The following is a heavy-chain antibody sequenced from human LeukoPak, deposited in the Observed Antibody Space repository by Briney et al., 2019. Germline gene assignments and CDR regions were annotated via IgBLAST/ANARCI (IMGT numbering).Heavy chain of an antibody. J-gene: IGHJ4*02. CDR2: ISAYNGNT. V-gene: IGHV1-18*01. CDR1: GYTFTSYG. CDR3: ASLYYDILTGYYAFDY. Sequence: ASVKVSCKASGYTFTSYGISWVRQAPGQGLEWMGWISAYNGNTNYAQKLQGRVTMTTDTSTSTAYMELRSLRSDDTAVYYCASLYYDILTGYYAFDYWGQGTLVTVSS. D-gene: IGHD3-9*01.